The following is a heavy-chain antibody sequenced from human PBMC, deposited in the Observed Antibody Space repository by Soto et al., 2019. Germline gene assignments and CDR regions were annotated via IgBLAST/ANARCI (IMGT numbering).Heavy chain of an antibody. V-gene: IGHV4-34*01. D-gene: IGHD2-2*01. J-gene: IGHJ4*02. CDR1: GGSFSGYY. CDR2: INHSGST. Sequence: SETLSLTCAVYGGSFSGYYWSWIRQPPGKGLEWIGEINHSGSTNYNPSLKSRVTISVDTSKNQFSLKLSSVTAADTAVYYCAGRLGYCSSTSCYRNPSSFAWAPGSRFDYWGQGTLVTVSS. CDR3: AGRLGYCSSTSCYRNPSSFAWAPGSRFDY.